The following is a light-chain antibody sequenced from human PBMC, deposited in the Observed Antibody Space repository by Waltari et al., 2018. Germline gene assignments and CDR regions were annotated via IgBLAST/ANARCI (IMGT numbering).Light chain of an antibody. V-gene: IGLV2-18*02. J-gene: IGLJ3*02. CDR2: EFN. Sequence: QSALTQPPSVSGSPGQSVTISCTGTSSDVGSYNHVSWYQQSPGTAPKLIIYEFNNRPSGVPDRFSGSKSGNTASLTISGLQAEDEADYYCASYRSGNTWVFGGGTMLTVL. CDR1: SSDVGSYNH. CDR3: ASYRSGNTWV.